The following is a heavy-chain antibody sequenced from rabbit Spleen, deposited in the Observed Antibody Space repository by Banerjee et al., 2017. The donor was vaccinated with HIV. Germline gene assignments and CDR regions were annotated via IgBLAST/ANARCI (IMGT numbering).Heavy chain of an antibody. D-gene: IGHD4-1*01. CDR3: ARDLYSSGWGALSYGMDL. CDR2: IYIGSSGST. V-gene: IGHV1S40*01. J-gene: IGHJ6*01. CDR1: GFSFSGSYW. Sequence: QSLEESGGDLVKPGASLTLTCTASGFSFSGSYWIYWVRQAPGKGLEWIARIYIGSSGSTYYASWAKGRFTIAKPSSTTVTLQMTSLTAADTATYFCARDLYSSGWGALSYGMDLWGQGTLVTVS.